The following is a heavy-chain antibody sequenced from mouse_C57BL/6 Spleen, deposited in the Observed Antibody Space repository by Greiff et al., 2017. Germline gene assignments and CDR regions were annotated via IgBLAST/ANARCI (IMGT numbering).Heavy chain of an antibody. CDR2: IYPRSGNT. D-gene: IGHD1-1*01. CDR1: GYTFTSYG. Sequence: QVQLQQSGAELARPGASVKLSCKASGYTFTSYGISWVKQRTGQGLEWIGEIYPRSGNTYYNEKFKGKATLTADQSSSTAYMELRSLTSEDSAVYFCARRGYGSSYYFDYWGQGTTLTVSS. V-gene: IGHV1-81*01. CDR3: ARRGYGSSYYFDY. J-gene: IGHJ2*01.